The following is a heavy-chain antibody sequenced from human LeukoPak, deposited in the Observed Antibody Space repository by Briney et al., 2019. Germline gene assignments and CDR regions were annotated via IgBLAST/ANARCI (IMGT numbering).Heavy chain of an antibody. CDR1: GFTFSNYA. CDR3: AKWGDYDVLTGYYGSDY. D-gene: IGHD3-9*01. CDR2: VSGRDTST. J-gene: IGHJ4*02. V-gene: IGHV3-23*01. Sequence: GGSLRLSCAASGFTFSNYAMSWVRQAPGKGLEWVSAVSGRDTSTYYTDSVKGRFTISRANSKNTLCLQMNSLSAEDTAIYYCAKWGDYDVLTGYYGSDYWGQGTLVTVSS.